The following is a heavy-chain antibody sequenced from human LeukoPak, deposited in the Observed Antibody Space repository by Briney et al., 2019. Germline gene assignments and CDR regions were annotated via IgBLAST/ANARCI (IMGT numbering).Heavy chain of an antibody. CDR3: ARVEVVTTKYFDY. Sequence: ASVKVSCEASGYTFTGYYMHWVRQAPGQGLEWMGWINPNSGGTNYAQKFQGRVTMTRDTSISTAYMELSRLRSDDTAVYYCARVEVVTTKYFDYWGQGTLVTVSS. CDR1: GYTFTGYY. V-gene: IGHV1-2*02. CDR2: INPNSGGT. J-gene: IGHJ4*02. D-gene: IGHD2-21*02.